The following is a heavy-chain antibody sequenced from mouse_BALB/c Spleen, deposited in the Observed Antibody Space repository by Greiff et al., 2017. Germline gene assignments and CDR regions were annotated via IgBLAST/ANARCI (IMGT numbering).Heavy chain of an antibody. V-gene: IGHV1S81*02. D-gene: IGHD2-4*01. CDR2: INPSNGRT. J-gene: IGHJ2*01. CDR3: TRGDYDYDHYYFDY. CDR1: GYTFTSYW. Sequence: QVQLQQPGAELVKPGASVKLSCKASGYTFTSYWMHWVKQRPGQGLEWIGEINPSNGRTNYNQKFKDKATLTVDKSSSTAYMQLSSPTSEDSAVYYCTRGDYDYDHYYFDYWGQGTTLTVSS.